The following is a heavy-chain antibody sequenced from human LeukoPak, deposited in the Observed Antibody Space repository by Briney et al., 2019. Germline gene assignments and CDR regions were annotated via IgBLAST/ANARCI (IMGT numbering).Heavy chain of an antibody. D-gene: IGHD6-19*01. CDR2: ISGSGGST. CDR3: ARVRGPTISVAGRYFDY. J-gene: IGHJ4*03. CDR1: GFTFTDYA. Sequence: PGVSVRLSCAASGFTFTDYAMSWVRQAPGKGLEWVSAISGSGGSTYYADFVKGRFSISRDNSKNTLFLQMNSLTAEDTAVYYCARVRGPTISVAGRYFDYWGQGSLVTVSS. V-gene: IGHV3-23*01.